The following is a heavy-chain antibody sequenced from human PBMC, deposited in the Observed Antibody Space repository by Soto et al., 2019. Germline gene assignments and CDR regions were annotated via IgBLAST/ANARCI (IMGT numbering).Heavy chain of an antibody. Sequence: QVQLVQSGAEVKKPGASVKVSCKTSGYTFTSYGVAWVRQAPGQGLEWMGWISGYNGNTNYAQKPQGRVTMTTDTSKSTAYMELRSLRSDDTAVYYCARDPTGHFIEYWGQGTLVTVSS. CDR2: ISGYNGNT. J-gene: IGHJ4*02. V-gene: IGHV1-18*01. CDR3: ARDPTGHFIEY. CDR1: GYTFTSYG. D-gene: IGHD1-1*01.